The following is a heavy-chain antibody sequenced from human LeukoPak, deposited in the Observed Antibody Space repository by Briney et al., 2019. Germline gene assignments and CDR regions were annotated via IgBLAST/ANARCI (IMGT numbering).Heavy chain of an antibody. CDR3: AKERVDWRYFDY. CDR1: VFTFSSYA. Sequence: GGSLRLPCPASVFTFSSYAMHWVRQAPGKGLEWVAVMPFDGSHTYYADSVKGRFTISRDNSKNTLYLQMNSLRAEDTAVYYCAKERVDWRYFDYWGQGTLVTVSS. V-gene: IGHV3-30*18. J-gene: IGHJ4*02. CDR2: MPFDGSHT. D-gene: IGHD3-9*01.